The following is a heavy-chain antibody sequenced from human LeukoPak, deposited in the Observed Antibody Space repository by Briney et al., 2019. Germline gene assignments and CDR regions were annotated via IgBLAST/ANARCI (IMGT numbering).Heavy chain of an antibody. Sequence: GGSLRLSCAASGFTFSSYAMNWVRQAPGKGLEWVSAICSNDNNTYYANSVKGRFTISRDNSKNTPSLQLNSLRAEDTAVYYCAKERRGGSGAVAGTGYWGQGTLVTVSS. D-gene: IGHD6-19*01. CDR1: GFTFSSYA. CDR2: ICSNDNNT. CDR3: AKERRGGSGAVAGTGY. J-gene: IGHJ4*02. V-gene: IGHV3-23*01.